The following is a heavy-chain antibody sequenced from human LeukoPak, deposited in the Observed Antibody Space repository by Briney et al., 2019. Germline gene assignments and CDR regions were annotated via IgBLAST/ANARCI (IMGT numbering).Heavy chain of an antibody. V-gene: IGHV3-30*02. CDR3: AKDSSSWSRGASPDY. CDR1: GFTFSSYG. J-gene: IGHJ4*02. Sequence: PGGSLRLSCAASGFTFSSYGMHWVRQAPGKGLEWVAFIRYDGSNKYYADSVKGRFTISRDNSKNTLYLQMNSLRAEDTAVYYCAKDSSSWSRGASPDYWGQGTLVTVSS. CDR2: IRYDGSNK. D-gene: IGHD6-13*01.